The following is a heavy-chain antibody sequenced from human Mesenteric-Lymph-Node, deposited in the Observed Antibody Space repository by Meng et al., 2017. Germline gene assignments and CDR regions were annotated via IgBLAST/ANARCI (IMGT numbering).Heavy chain of an antibody. CDR2: ISWNSGSI. Sequence: SLRPSCSASGFTFDDYAMHRVRQAPGKGLEWVSGISWNSGSIGYADSVKGRFTISRDNAKNSLYLQMNSLRAEDTALYYCAKDFKGATNPWYYYYGMDVWGQGTTVTVSS. J-gene: IGHJ6*02. V-gene: IGHV3-9*01. CDR1: GFTFDDYA. CDR3: AKDFKGATNPWYYYYGMDV. D-gene: IGHD1-26*01.